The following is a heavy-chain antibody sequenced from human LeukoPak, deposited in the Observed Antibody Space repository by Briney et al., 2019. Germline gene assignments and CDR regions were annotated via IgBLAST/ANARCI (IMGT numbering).Heavy chain of an antibody. D-gene: IGHD1/OR15-1a*01. V-gene: IGHV4-61*02. CDR1: GGSISSGSYY. J-gene: IGHJ6*02. Sequence: NASETLSLTCTVSGGSISSGSYYWSWIRQPAGKGLEWIGRIYTSGSTNYNPSFTSRVTMSVDRSRNQFSLKLTSVTAADTAVYYCARQKWEQQGRDYYFNGLDVWGPGTTVIVSS. CDR2: IYTSGST. CDR3: ARQKWEQQGRDYYFNGLDV.